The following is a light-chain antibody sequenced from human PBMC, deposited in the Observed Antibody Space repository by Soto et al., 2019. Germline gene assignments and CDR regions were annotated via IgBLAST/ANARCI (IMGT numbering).Light chain of an antibody. CDR2: GAS. Sequence: VFTLYAGAVCLSYCMRAPLSPRTIQSVSSSYLAWYQQKPGQAPRLLIYGASTRANGVPARFSGSESGTEFTLTISRLEAEDFAGYYCHKYDRRTPLTFGGGTKVDIK. CDR1: QSVSSSY. V-gene: IGKV3-20*01. J-gene: IGKJ4*01. CDR3: HKYDRRTPLT.